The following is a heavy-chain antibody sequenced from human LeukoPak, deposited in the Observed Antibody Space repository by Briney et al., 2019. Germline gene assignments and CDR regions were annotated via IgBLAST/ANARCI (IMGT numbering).Heavy chain of an antibody. CDR1: GYFFTGYY. Sequence: ASVKVSCKASGYFFTGYYIHWVRQAPGQRLEWMGWISAYNGNTNYAQKLQGRVTMTTDTSTSTAYMELRSLRSDDTAVYYCARDGYSSSWFPSAAFDIWGQGTMVTVSS. J-gene: IGHJ3*02. CDR3: ARDGYSSSWFPSAAFDI. D-gene: IGHD6-13*01. V-gene: IGHV1-18*04. CDR2: ISAYNGNT.